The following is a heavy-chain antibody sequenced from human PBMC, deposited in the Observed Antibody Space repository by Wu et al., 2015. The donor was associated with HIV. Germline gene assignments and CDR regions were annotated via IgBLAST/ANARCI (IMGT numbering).Heavy chain of an antibody. CDR2: INPKSAYI. Sequence: VQLVQSGAEVKKPGASVKVSCKASGYTFTGYFMHWVRQAPGQGLEWMGWINPKSAYINNAQKFQGRVTMTRDTSISTAYMELSRLRSDDTAVYYCARASYYYDSSGYPDAFDIWGQGTMVTVSS. V-gene: IGHV1-2*02. CDR3: ARASYYYDSSGYPDAFDI. CDR1: GYTFTGYF. D-gene: IGHD3-22*01. J-gene: IGHJ3*02.